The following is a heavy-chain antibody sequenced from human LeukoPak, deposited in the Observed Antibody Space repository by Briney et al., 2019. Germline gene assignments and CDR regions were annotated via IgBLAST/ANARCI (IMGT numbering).Heavy chain of an antibody. CDR1: GYTFTGYY. D-gene: IGHD3-10*01. Sequence: ASVKVSRKASGYTFTGYYMHWVRQAPGQGLEWMGWINPNSGGTNYAQKFQGRVTMTRDTSISTAYMELSRLRSDDTAVYYCARGNTMVRGPIVQWGQGTLVTVSS. V-gene: IGHV1-2*02. J-gene: IGHJ4*02. CDR3: ARGNTMVRGPIVQ. CDR2: INPNSGGT.